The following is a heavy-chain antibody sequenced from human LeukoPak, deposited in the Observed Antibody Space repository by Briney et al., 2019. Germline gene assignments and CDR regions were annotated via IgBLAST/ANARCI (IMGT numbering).Heavy chain of an antibody. D-gene: IGHD5-18*01. CDR3: AKVSGYSEDY. Sequence: GGSLRLSCAASGFTFSIYAMSWVRQAPGKGLEWVSVISGSGGSTYYADSVKGRFTISRDNSKNTLYLQMNSLRAEDTAVYYCAKVSGYSEDYWGQGTLVTVSS. V-gene: IGHV3-23*01. CDR2: ISGSGGST. CDR1: GFTFSIYA. J-gene: IGHJ4*02.